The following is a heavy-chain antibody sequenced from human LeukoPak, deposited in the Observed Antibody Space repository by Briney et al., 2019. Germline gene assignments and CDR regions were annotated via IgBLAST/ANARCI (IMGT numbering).Heavy chain of an antibody. CDR2: ISSSSSYI. CDR3: ARDPYYHDNSFGAFDV. D-gene: IGHD3-22*01. V-gene: IGHV3-21*01. Sequence: PGGSLRLSCAASGFTFSSYSMNWVRQAPGEGLEWVSSISSSSSYIYYADSVKGRFTISRDNAKNSLYLQMNSLRAEDTAVYYCARDPYYHDNSFGAFDVWGQGTMVTVSS. CDR1: GFTFSSYS. J-gene: IGHJ3*01.